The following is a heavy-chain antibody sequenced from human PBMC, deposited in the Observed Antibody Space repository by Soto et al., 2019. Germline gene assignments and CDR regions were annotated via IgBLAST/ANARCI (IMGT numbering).Heavy chain of an antibody. D-gene: IGHD3-3*01. CDR3: VAIFGVVTTKYYMDV. CDR1: GFTFSSYD. CDR2: IGTAGDT. J-gene: IGHJ6*03. V-gene: IGHV3-13*01. Sequence: GGSLRLSCAASGFTFSSYDMHWVRQATGKGLEWVSAIGTAGDTYYPGSGKGRFTISRENAKNFLYLQMNSLGAGDSAVYYCVAIFGVVTTKYYMDVWGKGTTVTVSS.